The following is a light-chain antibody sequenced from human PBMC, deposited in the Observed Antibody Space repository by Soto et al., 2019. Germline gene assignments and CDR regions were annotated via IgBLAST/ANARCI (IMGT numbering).Light chain of an antibody. CDR2: GAS. CDR3: QHHRA. CDR1: QSVSSSY. J-gene: IGKJ1*01. Sequence: EIGLTQSPGTMSLSPGDRATLSCRASQSVSSSYLAWYQQKPGQAPRLLIYGASSRATGIPDRFSGSGSGTDFPLTISRLEPEDFAVYYCQHHRAFGQGTKVEIK. V-gene: IGKV3-20*01.